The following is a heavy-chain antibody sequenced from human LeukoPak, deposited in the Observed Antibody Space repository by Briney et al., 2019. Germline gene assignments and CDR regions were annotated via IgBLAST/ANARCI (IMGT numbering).Heavy chain of an antibody. J-gene: IGHJ4*02. CDR3: ARYSSSSFAFDT. Sequence: PGGSLRLSCAASGFTFSSYSMNWVRQAPGKGLEWVSSIGSRSTYTYSADSVKGRFTISRDNAKNSLYLQMNSLRAGDTAVYYCARYSSSSFAFDTWGQGTLVTVSS. CDR1: GFTFSSYS. CDR2: IGSRSTYT. D-gene: IGHD6-6*01. V-gene: IGHV3-21*01.